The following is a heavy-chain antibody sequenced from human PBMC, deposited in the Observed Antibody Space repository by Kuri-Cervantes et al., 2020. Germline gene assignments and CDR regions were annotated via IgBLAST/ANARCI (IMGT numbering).Heavy chain of an antibody. CDR1: GGSISSSNW. J-gene: IGHJ5*02. CDR2: IYHSGST. Sequence: GSLRLSCAVSGGSISSSNWWSWVRQPPGKGLEWIGEIYHSGSTNYNPSLKSRVTISVDKSKNQFSLKLSSVTAADTAVYYCARGPMQQLVGGWFDPWGQGTLVTVSS. D-gene: IGHD6-13*01. V-gene: IGHV4-4*02. CDR3: ARGPMQQLVGGWFDP.